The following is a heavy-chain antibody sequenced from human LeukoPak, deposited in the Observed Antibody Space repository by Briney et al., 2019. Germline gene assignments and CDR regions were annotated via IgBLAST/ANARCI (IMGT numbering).Heavy chain of an antibody. J-gene: IGHJ6*03. V-gene: IGHV3-74*01. D-gene: IGHD3-9*01. CDR2: INSDADKT. CDR3: AREYYGILTGYYLDV. Sequence: GGSLRPSCAASGFTFTGYWMHWVRQAPGKGLVWVSRINSDADKTGYAEAVKGRFTISRDNAKKTLYLEMNSLRVEDTAVYYCAREYYGILTGYYLDVWGKGTTVTVSS. CDR1: GFTFTGYW.